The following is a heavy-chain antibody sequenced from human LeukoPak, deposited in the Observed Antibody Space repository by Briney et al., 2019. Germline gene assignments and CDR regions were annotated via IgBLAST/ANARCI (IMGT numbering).Heavy chain of an antibody. Sequence: ASVKVSCKASGCTFTGYYMHWVRQAPGQGLEWMGWINPNSGGTNYAQKFQGWVTMTRDTSISTAYMELSRLRSDDTAVYYCARGNDYYDSSGMNWFDPWGQGTLVTVSS. CDR3: ARGNDYYDSSGMNWFDP. CDR1: GCTFTGYY. J-gene: IGHJ5*02. CDR2: INPNSGGT. D-gene: IGHD3-22*01. V-gene: IGHV1-2*04.